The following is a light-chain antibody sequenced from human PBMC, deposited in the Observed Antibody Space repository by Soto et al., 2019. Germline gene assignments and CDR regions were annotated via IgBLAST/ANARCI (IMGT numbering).Light chain of an antibody. V-gene: IGLV2-14*01. CDR3: SSYISSSPFVV. J-gene: IGLJ2*01. Sequence: QSALTQPASVSGSPGQSITISCTGTSRDVGGYNYVSWHQQHPGKAPKVIITEVSNRPSGVSNRFSGSKSGNTASLTNSGLQAEDEADYSCSSYISSSPFVVFGGGTKLTVL. CDR2: EVS. CDR1: SRDVGGYNY.